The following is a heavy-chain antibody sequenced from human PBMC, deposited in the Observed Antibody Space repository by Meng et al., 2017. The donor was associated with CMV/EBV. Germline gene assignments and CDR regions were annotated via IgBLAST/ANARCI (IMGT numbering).Heavy chain of an antibody. CDR3: ARVATVRFLEVSGMDV. CDR1: GFTVSSNY. D-gene: IGHD3-3*01. V-gene: IGHV3-53*01. Sequence: GESLKISCAASGFTVSSNYMSWVRQAPGKGLEWVSVIYSGGSTYYADSVKGRFTIPRDNSKNTLYLQMNSLRAEDTAVYYCARVATVRFLEVSGMDVWGQGTTVTVSS. J-gene: IGHJ6*02. CDR2: IYSGGST.